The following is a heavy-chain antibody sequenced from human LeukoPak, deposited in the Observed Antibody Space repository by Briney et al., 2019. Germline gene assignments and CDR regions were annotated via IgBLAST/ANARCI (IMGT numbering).Heavy chain of an antibody. Sequence: SDTLSLTCTVSGYSISSGYYWGWIRQPPGKGMEWIGNIYPSGTTYYNPSLKTRVTISVNTSKNQVYLKLSSVTAAGTAVYFCARAYSSSWYFNWFDPWGQGTMVTVCS. CDR3: ARAYSSSWYFNWFDP. CDR1: GYSISSGYY. J-gene: IGHJ5*02. D-gene: IGHD6-13*01. V-gene: IGHV4-38-2*02. CDR2: IYPSGTT.